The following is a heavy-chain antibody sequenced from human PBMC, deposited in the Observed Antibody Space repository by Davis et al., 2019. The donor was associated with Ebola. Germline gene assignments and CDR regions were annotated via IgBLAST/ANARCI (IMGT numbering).Heavy chain of an antibody. J-gene: IGHJ6*04. CDR3: AKDPVSERFGDLYYYYGMDV. V-gene: IGHV3-64*04. Sequence: GESLKISCAASGFTFSSYAMHWVRQAPGKGLEYVSAISSNGGSTYYADSVKGRFTISRDNSKNTLYLQMNSLRAEDTAVYYCAKDPVSERFGDLYYYYGMDVWGKGTTVTVSS. CDR2: ISSNGGST. CDR1: GFTFSSYA. D-gene: IGHD3-10*01.